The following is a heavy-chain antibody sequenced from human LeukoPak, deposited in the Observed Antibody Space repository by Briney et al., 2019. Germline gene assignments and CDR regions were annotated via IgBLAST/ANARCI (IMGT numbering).Heavy chain of an antibody. CDR1: GYSFISYW. CDR2: IFPGDSDT. V-gene: IGHV5-51*01. Sequence: GESLKISCKGSGYSFISYWIGWVRQMPGKGLEWMGIIFPGDSDTRYSPSFQGQVTISADKSISTAYLQWSSLKASDTAMYYCARHAVDSSAYYRGAMYDYWGQGTLVTVSS. J-gene: IGHJ4*02. D-gene: IGHD3-22*01. CDR3: ARHAVDSSAYYRGAMYDY.